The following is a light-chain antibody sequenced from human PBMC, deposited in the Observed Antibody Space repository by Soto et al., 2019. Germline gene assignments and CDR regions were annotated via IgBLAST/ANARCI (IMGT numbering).Light chain of an antibody. CDR3: QSYDSSPGYV. J-gene: IGLJ1*01. Sequence: NFMLTQPHSVSESPGKTVTISCTRSSGSIASNYVQWYQQRPGSAPTTVIYEDNQRPSGVPDRCSGSIDSSSNSASLTISGLKTEDEADYYCQSYDSSPGYVFGTGTKLTVL. CDR2: EDN. CDR1: SGSIASNY. V-gene: IGLV6-57*03.